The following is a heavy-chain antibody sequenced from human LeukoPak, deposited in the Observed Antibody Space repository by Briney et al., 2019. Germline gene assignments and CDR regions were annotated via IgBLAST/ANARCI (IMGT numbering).Heavy chain of an antibody. D-gene: IGHD6-13*01. CDR2: ILYDGGDN. J-gene: IGHJ4*02. CDR1: GFTFSSHA. V-gene: IGHV3-30*04. CDR3: ARDGDPISAAGTMLDY. Sequence: GGSLRLSCAASGFTFSSHAMHWVREAPGKGLERGASILYDGGDNYYTGSVKGRFTISRDNSKKTLDLQMNSLRPEDTAVYFCARDGDPISAAGTMLDYWGLGTLVIVSS.